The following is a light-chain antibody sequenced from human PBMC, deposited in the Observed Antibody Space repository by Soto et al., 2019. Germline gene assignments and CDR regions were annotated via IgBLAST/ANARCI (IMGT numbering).Light chain of an antibody. J-gene: IGKJ4*01. CDR1: QSISHY. CDR3: QQRYNWPPT. Sequence: EIVLTQSPATLSLSPGDRATLSCRASQSISHYLAWYQQKPGQAPRLLIYDASNRASGIPARFSGSGSGTDFTLTISSLEPDDFAVYYCQQRYNWPPTFGGGTKVEIK. V-gene: IGKV3-11*01. CDR2: DAS.